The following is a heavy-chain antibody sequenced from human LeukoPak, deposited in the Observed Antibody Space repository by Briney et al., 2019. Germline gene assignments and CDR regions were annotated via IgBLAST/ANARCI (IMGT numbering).Heavy chain of an antibody. Sequence: SQTLSLTCAISGDSVSSNSAAWNWIRQSPSRGLEWLGRTYYRSKWSNDYAVSVESRISINPDTSKNQFSLQLNSVIPEDTAVYYCARASLPSAGANRAFDYWGQGTLVTVSS. V-gene: IGHV6-1*01. CDR2: TYYRSKWSN. J-gene: IGHJ4*02. D-gene: IGHD3-10*01. CDR1: GDSVSSNSAA. CDR3: ARASLPSAGANRAFDY.